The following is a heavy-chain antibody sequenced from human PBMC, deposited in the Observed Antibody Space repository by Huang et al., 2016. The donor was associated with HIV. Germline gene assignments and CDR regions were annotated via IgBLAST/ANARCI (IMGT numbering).Heavy chain of an antibody. Sequence: QITLKESGPTLVKPTQTLTLACTFSGFSLNTSGVGVAWIRQPPGKALEWLALIDWDDDKRYRPSLKSRLTISKDPSNNQVVLTMTNMDPVDTASYFCAHIGDIFAAYSPEYFDYWGQGALVTVSS. CDR2: IDWDDDK. D-gene: IGHD2-15*01. CDR3: AHIGDIFAAYSPEYFDY. CDR1: GFSLNTSGVG. V-gene: IGHV2-5*02. J-gene: IGHJ4*02.